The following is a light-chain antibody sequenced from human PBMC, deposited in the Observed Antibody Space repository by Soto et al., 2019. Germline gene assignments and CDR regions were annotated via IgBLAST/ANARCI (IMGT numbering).Light chain of an antibody. CDR2: DTS. CDR3: QQRSKFLWT. J-gene: IGKJ1*01. V-gene: IGKV3-11*01. CDR1: QSVSNY. Sequence: EIVLTQSPATLSLSPGERATLSCRASQSVSNYLAWYQQKPGQAPRLLMYDTSNRAPGIPARLSGSGSGTDFTLTISSLEPEDFAVYFCQQRSKFLWTFGQGTKVEI.